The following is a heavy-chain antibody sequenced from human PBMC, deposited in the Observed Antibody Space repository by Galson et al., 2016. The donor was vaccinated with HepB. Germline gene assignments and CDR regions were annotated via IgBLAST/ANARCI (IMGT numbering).Heavy chain of an antibody. J-gene: IGHJ5*02. CDR3: ARGATVGARVWFDP. CDR2: ITPIFGSA. D-gene: IGHD1-26*01. V-gene: IGHV1-69*06. Sequence: SVKVSCKASGGTFNSYVINWVRQAPGHGLEWMGGITPIFGSATYAQKFQGRITITAVKSAHTVYMELRSRGSEDTAVYYCARGATVGARVWFDPWGQGTLVTVSS. CDR1: GGTFNSYV.